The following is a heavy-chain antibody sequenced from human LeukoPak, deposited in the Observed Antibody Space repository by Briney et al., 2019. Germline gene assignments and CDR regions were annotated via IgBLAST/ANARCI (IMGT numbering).Heavy chain of an antibody. CDR2: IGTAGDT. CDR1: GFTFNTYD. Sequence: PGGSLRLSCAASGFTFNTYDMHWVRQATGKGLEWVSGIGTAGDTYYAGSVKGRFTISRESGKNSLYLQMSSLRAADTAVYYCARELLLDYYFYYGMDVWGQGTTVTVSS. V-gene: IGHV3-13*01. CDR3: ARELLLDYYFYYGMDV. J-gene: IGHJ6*02.